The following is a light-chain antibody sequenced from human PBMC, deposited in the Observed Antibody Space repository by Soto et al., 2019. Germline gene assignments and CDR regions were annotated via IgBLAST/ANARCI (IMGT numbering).Light chain of an antibody. CDR2: EVS. CDR1: SRDVGAYNY. J-gene: IGLJ2*01. CDR3: SSSTTSSTLVV. V-gene: IGLV2-14*01. Sequence: QSALTQPASVSGSPGQSITIPCTGTSRDVGAYNYVSWYQQHPGKAPKLMIYEVSDRPSGVSNRFSGSKSGNTASLTISGLQAEDEADYYCSSSTTSSTLVVFGGGTKLTVL.